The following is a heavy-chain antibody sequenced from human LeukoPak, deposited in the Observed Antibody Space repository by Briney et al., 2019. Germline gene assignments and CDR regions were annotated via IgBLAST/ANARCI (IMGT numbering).Heavy chain of an antibody. V-gene: IGHV5-51*01. CDR1: GYRFTNYW. J-gene: IGHJ3*02. CDR3: ARPYCSSTSCYMLDAFDI. Sequence: GESLKIFCKGSGYRFTNYWIGWVRQMPGEGLEWMGIIYSGDSDTRYSPSFQGQVTISADKSSSTAYLQWSSLKASDTAMYYCARPYCSSTSCYMLDAFDIWGQGTMVTASS. CDR2: IYSGDSDT. D-gene: IGHD2-2*02.